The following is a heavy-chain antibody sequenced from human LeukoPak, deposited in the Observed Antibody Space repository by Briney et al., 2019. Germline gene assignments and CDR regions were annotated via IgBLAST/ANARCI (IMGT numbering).Heavy chain of an antibody. CDR3: ASDFGY. CDR2: IYSSGTT. D-gene: IGHD3-10*01. CDR1: GGSISTDY. Sequence: PSETLSLTCTVSGGSISTDYWTWIRQSAGKGLEWIGLIYSSGTTKYNPSLKSRVTMSIDTSKNQFSLKLTSVTAADTAVYYCASDFGYWGQGTLVTVSS. V-gene: IGHV4-4*07. J-gene: IGHJ4*02.